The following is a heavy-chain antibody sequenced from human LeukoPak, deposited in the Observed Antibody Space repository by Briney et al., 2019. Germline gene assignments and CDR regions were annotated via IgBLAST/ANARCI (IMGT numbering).Heavy chain of an antibody. Sequence: ASVKVSCKASGYTFTSYDINWVRQATGQGLEWMGWISTYNGNTNFGQKFQGRVTMTTDTSTSTAYMELRSLRSDDTAVYFCARGHLSTIFGVVTIAWFDSWGQGTLVTVSS. V-gene: IGHV1-18*01. J-gene: IGHJ5*01. CDR2: ISTYNGNT. CDR1: GYTFTSYD. CDR3: ARGHLSTIFGVVTIAWFDS. D-gene: IGHD3-3*01.